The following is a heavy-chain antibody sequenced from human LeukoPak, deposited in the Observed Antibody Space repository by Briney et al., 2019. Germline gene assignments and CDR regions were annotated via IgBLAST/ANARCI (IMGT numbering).Heavy chain of an antibody. CDR3: ARLGYCSGGSCYTYYYYMDV. Sequence: GGSLRLSCAASGFTFSDYYMSWIRQAPGKGLEWVSYISNSGSTIYYADSVKGRFTISRDNAKNSLYLQMNSLRAEDTAVYFCARLGYCSGGSCYTYYYYMDVWGKGTTVTISS. CDR2: ISNSGSTI. J-gene: IGHJ6*03. CDR1: GFTFSDYY. V-gene: IGHV3-11*01. D-gene: IGHD2-15*01.